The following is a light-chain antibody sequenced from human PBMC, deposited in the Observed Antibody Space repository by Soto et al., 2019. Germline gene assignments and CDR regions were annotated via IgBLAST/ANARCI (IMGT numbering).Light chain of an antibody. CDR2: DVS. CDR1: SSDVGGYNY. J-gene: IGLJ1*01. V-gene: IGLV2-14*01. CDR3: SSYTSSSTLP. Sequence: QSVLTQPASVSGSPGQSITISCTGTSSDVGGYNYVSWYQQHPGKAHKLMIYDVSNRPSGVSNRFSGSKSGNTASLTISGLQAEDEADYYCSSYTSSSTLPFGTGTKVTVL.